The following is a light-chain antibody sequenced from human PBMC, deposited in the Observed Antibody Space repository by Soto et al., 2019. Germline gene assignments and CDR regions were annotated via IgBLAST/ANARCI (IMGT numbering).Light chain of an antibody. V-gene: IGLV1-40*01. CDR3: QSYGDSLSGYV. Sequence: QSALAQPPSVSVAPGQRVTISCTESNSNIGAGYDVHWYQQLPGTAPKLLIYGNSNRPSGVPDRFSGSKSGTSASLTITGLQAEDEADYYCQSYGDSLSGYVFGTGTKVTVL. J-gene: IGLJ1*01. CDR1: NSNIGAGYD. CDR2: GNS.